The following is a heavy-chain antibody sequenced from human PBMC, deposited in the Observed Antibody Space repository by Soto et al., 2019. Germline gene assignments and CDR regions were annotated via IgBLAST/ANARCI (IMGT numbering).Heavy chain of an antibody. CDR2: INWNSGSI. D-gene: IGHD6-13*01. J-gene: IGHJ6*02. CDR3: VKDITAAAGAGYYGMDV. CDR1: GFTFDDYA. V-gene: IGHV3-9*01. Sequence: EVQLAESGGGLVQPGRSLRLSCAASGFTFDDYARHWVRQAPGKGLEWVSGINWNSGSIGYADSVKGRFSISRDNAKNSLYLQMNSLRAEDTALYYCVKDITAAAGAGYYGMDVWGQGTTVTVSS.